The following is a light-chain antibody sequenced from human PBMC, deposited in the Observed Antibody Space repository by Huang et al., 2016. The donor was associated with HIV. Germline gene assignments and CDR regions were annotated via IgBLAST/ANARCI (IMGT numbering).Light chain of an antibody. V-gene: IGKV3-15*01. CDR2: GAS. Sequence: EVVMTQSPATLSVSPGERATLSCRASQNVGSDLGWYQQKPGQAPRLLMYGASTRATGIPARFSGRRSGTEFTLTISSLQSEDFATYYCQQYESWPRTFGQGTKLEIK. J-gene: IGKJ2*01. CDR3: QQYESWPRT. CDR1: QNVGSD.